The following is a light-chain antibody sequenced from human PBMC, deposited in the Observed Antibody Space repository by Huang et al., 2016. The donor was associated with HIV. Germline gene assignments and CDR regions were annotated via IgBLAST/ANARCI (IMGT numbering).Light chain of an antibody. CDR3: QQSYSTPYT. Sequence: DIQMSQSPSSLSASVGDRVTITCRASQGISNSLNWYQQKPGKAPKLLIYDASSLQSRVPSTFSGSGSGTDLSLTISSLQPEDFATYYCQQSYSTPYTFGQGTKLEIK. J-gene: IGKJ2*01. V-gene: IGKV1-39*01. CDR2: DAS. CDR1: QGISNS.